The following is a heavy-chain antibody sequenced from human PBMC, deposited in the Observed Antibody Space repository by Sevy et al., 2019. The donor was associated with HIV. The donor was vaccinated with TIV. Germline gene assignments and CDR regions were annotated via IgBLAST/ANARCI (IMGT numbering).Heavy chain of an antibody. V-gene: IGHV3-33*01. CDR2: IYYDGRSK. CDR1: GFTFRSFD. Sequence: GGSLRLSCAASGFTFRSFDMHWVRQAPGKGPEWVALIYYDGRSKYYADSVKGRFTISRDNSDNTLYLQMNNLGAEDTAVYYCARDLGGGWFPLDYWGQGTLVTVSS. J-gene: IGHJ4*02. D-gene: IGHD6-19*01. CDR3: ARDLGGGWFPLDY.